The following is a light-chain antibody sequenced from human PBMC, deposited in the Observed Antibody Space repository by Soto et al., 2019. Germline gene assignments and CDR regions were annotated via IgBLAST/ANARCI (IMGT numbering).Light chain of an antibody. CDR3: QQYNNWPFS. CDR1: QGVTTN. V-gene: IGKV3-15*01. CDR2: DVS. J-gene: IGKJ5*01. Sequence: EIVMTQSPATLSVSPGEGATLSCRAGQGVTTNFAWYQQKSGQSPRLLIYDVSTRATGVPARFSGTGSETDFTFTISGLQSDDSAVYFCQQYNNWPFSFGQGTRLEIK.